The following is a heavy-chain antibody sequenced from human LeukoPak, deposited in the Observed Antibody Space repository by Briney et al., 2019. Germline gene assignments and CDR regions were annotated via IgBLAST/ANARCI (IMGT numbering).Heavy chain of an antibody. V-gene: IGHV1-69*13. CDR1: GGTFSSYA. CDR2: IIPNFGTA. CDR3: ARGASPERLGDY. Sequence: ASVKVSCKASGGTFSSYAISWVRPAPGQGLAWMGGIIPNFGTANYAQKFQGRVTITADESTSTAYMELSSLRSEDTAVYYCARGASPERLGDYWGQRSLFTVSS. D-gene: IGHD3-16*01. J-gene: IGHJ4*02.